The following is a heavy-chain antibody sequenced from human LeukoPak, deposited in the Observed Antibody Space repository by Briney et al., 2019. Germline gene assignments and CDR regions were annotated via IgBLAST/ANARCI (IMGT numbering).Heavy chain of an antibody. CDR1: GGSISSYY. CDR3: ARDGYGDWFDP. Sequence: SETLSLTCTVSGGSISSYYWSWIRQPPGKGLEWIGYIYYSGSTNYNPSLKSRVTISVDTSKNQFSLKLSSVTAADTAVYYCARDGYGDWFDPWGQGTLVTVSS. J-gene: IGHJ5*02. CDR2: IYYSGST. D-gene: IGHD4-17*01. V-gene: IGHV4-59*01.